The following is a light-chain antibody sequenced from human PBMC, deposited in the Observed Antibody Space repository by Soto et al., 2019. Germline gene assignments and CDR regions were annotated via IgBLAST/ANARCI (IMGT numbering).Light chain of an antibody. J-gene: IGLJ2*01. V-gene: IGLV2-14*01. CDR1: SSDVGGYNY. CDR2: EVS. CDR3: SSYTSSSTLV. Sequence: QSALTQPASVSGSPGQSITISCTGTSSDVGGYNYVSWYQQDPGKAPKLMIYEVSNRPSGVSNRFSGSKSGNTASLTISGLQAEDEADYYCSSYTSSSTLVLGGGTK.